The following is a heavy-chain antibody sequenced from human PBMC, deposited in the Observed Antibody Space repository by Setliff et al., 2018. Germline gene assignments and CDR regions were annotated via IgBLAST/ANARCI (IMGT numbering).Heavy chain of an antibody. Sequence: SETLSLTCTVYGGSFTNYYWGWIRQSPGKGLEWIGVINHSGSTNYNPSLKSRLTISVDASTNQFSLKLYSVTAADTAVYYCRYWSGYYNNDYWGQGTLVTVSS. CDR3: RYWSGYYNNDY. CDR1: GGSFTNYY. V-gene: IGHV4-34*01. D-gene: IGHD3-3*01. J-gene: IGHJ4*02. CDR2: INHSGST.